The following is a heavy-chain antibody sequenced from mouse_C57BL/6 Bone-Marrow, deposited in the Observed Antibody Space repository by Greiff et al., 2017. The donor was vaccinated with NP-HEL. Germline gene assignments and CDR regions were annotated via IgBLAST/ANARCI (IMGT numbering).Heavy chain of an antibody. V-gene: IGHV5-9-1*02. Sequence: EVQGVESGEGLVKPGGSLKLSCAASGFTFSSYAMSWVRQTPEKRLEWVAYISSGGDYIYYADTVKGRFTISRDNARNTLYLQMSSLKSEDTAMYYCTRENYSNSYYYAMDYWGQGTSVTVSS. D-gene: IGHD2-5*01. CDR2: ISSGGDYI. CDR1: GFTFSSYA. J-gene: IGHJ4*01. CDR3: TRENYSNSYYYAMDY.